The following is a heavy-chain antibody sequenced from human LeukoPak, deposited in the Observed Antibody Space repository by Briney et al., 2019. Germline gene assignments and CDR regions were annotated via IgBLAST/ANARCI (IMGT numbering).Heavy chain of an antibody. V-gene: IGHV3-11*01. D-gene: IGHD6-13*01. CDR2: ISSSGSTI. CDR3: ARDRRKYTSSWYRPDAFDI. J-gene: IGHJ3*02. CDR1: GFTFSDYY. Sequence: TGGSLRLSCAASGFTFSDYYMTWIRQAPGKGLESVSYISSSGSTIYYADSVKGRFTISRDNAKNSLYLQMNSLRAEDTALYYCARDRRKYTSSWYRPDAFDIWGQGTMVTVSS.